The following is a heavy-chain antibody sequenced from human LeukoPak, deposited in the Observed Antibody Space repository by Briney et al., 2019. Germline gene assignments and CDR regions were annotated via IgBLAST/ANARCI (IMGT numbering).Heavy chain of an antibody. J-gene: IGHJ5*02. CDR1: SDSINRYY. CDR3: AREVAEWFDP. V-gene: IGHV4-4*07. Sequence: SETLSLTCNVSSDSINRYYRSWIRQPAGKGLEWIGRIHTSGNTDYNPSLKSRVTMSVGTSRNQFSLKLTSVTAADTAVYYCAREVAEWFDPWGQGTLVTVSS. CDR2: IHTSGNT.